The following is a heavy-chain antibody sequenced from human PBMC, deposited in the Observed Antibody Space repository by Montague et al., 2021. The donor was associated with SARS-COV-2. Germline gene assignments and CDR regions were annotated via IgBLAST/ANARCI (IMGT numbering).Heavy chain of an antibody. D-gene: IGHD2-21*02. CDR3: ARELTYYGMDV. CDR1: GSTFSSYA. J-gene: IGHJ6*02. V-gene: IGHV3-30-3*01. Sequence: YLRLSCAASGSTFSSYAMHWVRQAPGKGLEWVAVISYDGSNKYYADSVKGRFTISRDNSKNTLYLQMNSLRAEDTAVYYCARELTYYGMDVWGQGTTVTVSS. CDR2: ISYDGSNK.